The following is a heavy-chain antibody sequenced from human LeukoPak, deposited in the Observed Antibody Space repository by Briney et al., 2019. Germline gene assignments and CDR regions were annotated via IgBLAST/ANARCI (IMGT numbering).Heavy chain of an antibody. V-gene: IGHV1-8*01. CDR1: GYTFTSYD. D-gene: IGHD5-18*01. CDR2: MNPNSGNT. Sequence: ASVKVSCKASGYTFTSYDINWVRQATEQGLEWMGWMNPNSGNTGYAQKFQGRVTMTRNTSISTAYMELSSLRSEDTAVYYCARGDSYGYFGSDNWFDPWGQGTLVTVSS. CDR3: ARGDSYGYFGSDNWFDP. J-gene: IGHJ5*02.